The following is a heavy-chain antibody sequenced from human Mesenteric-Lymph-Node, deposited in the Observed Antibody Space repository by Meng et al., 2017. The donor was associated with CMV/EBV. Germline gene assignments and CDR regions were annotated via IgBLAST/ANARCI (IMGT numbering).Heavy chain of an antibody. Sequence: GALRLSCAASGFTFSSYAMSWVRQAPGKGLEWVSVIYSGGISTYYADSVKGRFTISRDNSKNTLYLQMNSLRAEDTAVYYCANLDWLSPLGDYYGMDVWGQGTTVTVSS. CDR2: IYSGGIST. CDR1: GFTFSSYA. V-gene: IGHV3-23*03. D-gene: IGHD3-9*01. J-gene: IGHJ6*02. CDR3: ANLDWLSPLGDYYGMDV.